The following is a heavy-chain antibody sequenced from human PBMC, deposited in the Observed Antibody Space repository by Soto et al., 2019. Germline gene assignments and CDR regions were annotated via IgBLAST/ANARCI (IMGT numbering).Heavy chain of an antibody. CDR2: ISCYNGKT. D-gene: IGHD3-3*01. CDR1: GYSFTAYG. CDR3: ARDAPPPELRFLEWHNYDYNGMDV. V-gene: IGHV1-18*01. Sequence: QVQVVQSGDEVKETGASVRVSCKTSGYSFTAYGISWVRQAPGQGLEWMGWISCYNGKTKYAQKVQGRVTMTTDTSKRTGDMGVRGLRSDDTGIYYCARDAPPPELRFLEWHNYDYNGMDVWGQGTTVTVSS. J-gene: IGHJ6*02.